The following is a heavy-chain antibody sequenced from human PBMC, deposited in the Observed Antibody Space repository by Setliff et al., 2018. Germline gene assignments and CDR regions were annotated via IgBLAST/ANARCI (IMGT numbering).Heavy chain of an antibody. V-gene: IGHV4-4*07. CDR3: ARVRIVPYCMDV. CDR2: IYTTGST. Sequence: PSEPLSLTCTVSGGSIGSYYWTWIRQPAGRGLEWIGRIYTTGSTNFNPSLNSRVTMSLDKSKNQFSLKLSSVTAADSAVYFCARVRIVPYCMDVWGKGTTVTVSS. D-gene: IGHD2-15*01. CDR1: GGSIGSYY. J-gene: IGHJ6*03.